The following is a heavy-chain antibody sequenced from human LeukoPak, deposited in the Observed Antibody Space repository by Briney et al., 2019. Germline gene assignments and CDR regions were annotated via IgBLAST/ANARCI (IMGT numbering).Heavy chain of an antibody. V-gene: IGHV3-23*01. J-gene: IGHJ4*02. Sequence: GGSLRLSCAASGFTFSSYAMSWVRQAPGKGLEWVSAISGSGGSTYYADSVKGRFTISRDNSKNTLYLQMNSLSAEGTAVYYCAKDHGDYVTTYFDYWGQGTLVTVSS. D-gene: IGHD4-17*01. CDR3: AKDHGDYVTTYFDY. CDR2: ISGSGGST. CDR1: GFTFSSYA.